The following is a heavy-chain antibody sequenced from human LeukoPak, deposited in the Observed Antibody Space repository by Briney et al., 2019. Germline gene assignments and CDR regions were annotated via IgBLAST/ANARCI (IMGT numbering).Heavy chain of an antibody. V-gene: IGHV1-2*02. CDR3: ARVQGGQQLVIGLDY. J-gene: IGHJ4*02. D-gene: IGHD6-13*01. CDR2: INPNSGGT. Sequence: ASVKVSCKASGYTFTGHYMHWVRQAPGQGLEWMGWINPNSGGTDYAQKFQGRVTMTRDTSISTAYMELSRLRSDDTAVYYCARVQGGQQLVIGLDYWGQGTLVTVSS. CDR1: GYTFTGHY.